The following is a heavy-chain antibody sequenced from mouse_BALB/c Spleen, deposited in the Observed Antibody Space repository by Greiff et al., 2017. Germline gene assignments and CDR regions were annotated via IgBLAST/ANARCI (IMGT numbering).Heavy chain of an antibody. V-gene: IGHV6-6*02. Sequence: EVQLQESGGGLVQPGGSMKLSCVASGFTFSNYWMNWVRQSPEKGLEWVAEIRLKSNNYATHYAESVKGRFTISRDDSKSSVYLQMNNLRAEDTGIYYCTRNSPYYYAMDYWGQGTSVTVSS. CDR1: GFTFSNYW. CDR3: TRNSPYYYAMDY. J-gene: IGHJ4*01. CDR2: IRLKSNNYAT.